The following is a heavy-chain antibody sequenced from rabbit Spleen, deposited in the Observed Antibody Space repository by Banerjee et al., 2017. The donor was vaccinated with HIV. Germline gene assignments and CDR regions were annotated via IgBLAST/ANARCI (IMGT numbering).Heavy chain of an antibody. J-gene: IGHJ6*01. Sequence: QSLEESGGDLVKPGASLTLTCIASGVSFSGNSYMCWVRQAPGKGLEWTACIDTGSSGFTYFASWAKGRFTISKTSSTTVTLQMTSLTAADTATYFCARDTSSSFSSYGMDLWGQGTLVTVS. D-gene: IGHD1-1*01. CDR2: IDTGSSGFT. CDR3: ARDTSSSFSSYGMDL. V-gene: IGHV1S40*01. CDR1: GVSFSGNSY.